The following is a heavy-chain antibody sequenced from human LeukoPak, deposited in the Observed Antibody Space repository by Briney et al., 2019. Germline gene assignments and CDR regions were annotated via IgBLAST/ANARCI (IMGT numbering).Heavy chain of an antibody. CDR2: IKQDETEK. CDR3: AREVVVVAAYHGMDV. D-gene: IGHD2-15*01. V-gene: IGHV3-7*01. CDR1: GFTFSNFW. Sequence: GGSLRLSCTASGFTFSNFWMGWVRQAPGKGLEWVANIKQDETEKFHLGSVKGRFTISRDNAKNSLYLQMNSLGAEDTAVYYCAREVVVVAAYHGMDVWGQGTTVTVSS. J-gene: IGHJ6*02.